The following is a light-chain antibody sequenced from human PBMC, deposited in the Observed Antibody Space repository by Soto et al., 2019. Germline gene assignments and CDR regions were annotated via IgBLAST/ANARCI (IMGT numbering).Light chain of an antibody. CDR2: GAS. CDR1: QSSSNY. Sequence: DIQMTQSPSSLSASVGDRVTITCRASQSSSNYLNWYQQKPGKDPKLLIYGASNLQSGVPSRFSGSGSGTDFTLTISSLQPEDFATYYCQQSYSTPFTFGPGTKVDIK. V-gene: IGKV1-39*01. J-gene: IGKJ3*01. CDR3: QQSYSTPFT.